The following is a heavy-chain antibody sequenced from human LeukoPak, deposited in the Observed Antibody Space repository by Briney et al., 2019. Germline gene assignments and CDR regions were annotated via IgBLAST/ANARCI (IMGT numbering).Heavy chain of an antibody. D-gene: IGHD3-22*01. CDR3: ARDEPRSYYDSSGYCH. Sequence: PSETLSLTCTVSGASIRSGDYYWSWIRQPPGKGLEWIGYIYDSGSTYYNPSLKSRITISVDTSENRFSLKLSSVTATDTAVYYCARDEPRSYYDSSGYCHWGQGTLVTVSS. J-gene: IGHJ4*02. CDR1: GASIRSGDYY. V-gene: IGHV4-30-4*01. CDR2: IYDSGST.